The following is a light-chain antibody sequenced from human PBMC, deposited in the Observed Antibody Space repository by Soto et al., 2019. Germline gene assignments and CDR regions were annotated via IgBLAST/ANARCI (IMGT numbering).Light chain of an antibody. CDR3: QQYNNWPRT. Sequence: EIVMTQSPATLAVSPGERATLSCRASQSVNSNLAWYQQKAGQAPRLLIYGTSTRATGIPARFSGSGSRTELTLTISSLQFEDFAVYYCQQYNNWPRTFGQGTKVDI. J-gene: IGKJ1*01. CDR2: GTS. CDR1: QSVNSN. V-gene: IGKV3-15*01.